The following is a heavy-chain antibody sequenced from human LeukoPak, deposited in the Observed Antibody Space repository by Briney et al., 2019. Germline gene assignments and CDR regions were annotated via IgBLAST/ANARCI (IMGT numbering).Heavy chain of an antibody. CDR1: GFTFSSYV. CDR3: ARDCPNPNIAAAGTVPVLDY. J-gene: IGHJ4*02. CDR2: IWYDGFNK. D-gene: IGHD6-13*01. Sequence: PGGSLRLSCAASGFTFSSYVMHWVRQAPGKGLEWVAVIWYDGFNKYYADSVKGRFTISRDNSKNTLYLQMNSLRAEDTAVYYCARDCPNPNIAAAGTVPVLDYWGQGTLVTVSS. V-gene: IGHV3-33*01.